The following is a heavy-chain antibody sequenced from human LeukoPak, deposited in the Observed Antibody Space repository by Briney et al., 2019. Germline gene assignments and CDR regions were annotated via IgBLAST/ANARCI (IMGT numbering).Heavy chain of an antibody. V-gene: IGHV1-2*02. Sequence: ASVKVSCKASGYSFSDYFMHWIRQAPGQGIECMGWINPNSGDTKYAQKFQGRIILTRDTSISTAFMELNRLTPDDTAVYYCARYSGGGRWYLDYWGQGTLVTVPS. J-gene: IGHJ4*02. D-gene: IGHD2-15*01. CDR1: GYSFSDYF. CDR3: ARYSGGGRWYLDY. CDR2: INPNSGDT.